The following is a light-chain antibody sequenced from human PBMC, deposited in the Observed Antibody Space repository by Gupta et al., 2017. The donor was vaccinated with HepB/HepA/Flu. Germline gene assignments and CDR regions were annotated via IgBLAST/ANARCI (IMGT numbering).Light chain of an antibody. J-gene: IGLJ2*01. Sequence: QSALPQPASVSGSPGQSLTISCTGTSSDVGSYDLVSWYQQYPGKAPKPMIYEVSKLPSGVATRFSGSKSGNTASLTISGLQEEDEADYYFCTYAGSNTVVFGGGTKLTVL. V-gene: IGLV2-23*02. CDR2: EVS. CDR3: CTYAGSNTVV. CDR1: SSDVGSYDL.